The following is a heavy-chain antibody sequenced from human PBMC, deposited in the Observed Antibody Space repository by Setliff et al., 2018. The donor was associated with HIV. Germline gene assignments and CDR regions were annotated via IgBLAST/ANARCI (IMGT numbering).Heavy chain of an antibody. CDR2: IYTSGGA. CDR1: GGSIISGSYY. V-gene: IGHV4-61*02. Sequence: SETLSLTCNVSGGSIISGSYYWSWIRQPAGKGLEWIGRIYTSGGATYNPSLESRVTISVDTSKNQFSLKLTSVTAADTAVYYCARRSIVGSTRGYYYYALDVWGQGTTVTVSS. D-gene: IGHD1-26*01. J-gene: IGHJ6*02. CDR3: ARRSIVGSTRGYYYYALDV.